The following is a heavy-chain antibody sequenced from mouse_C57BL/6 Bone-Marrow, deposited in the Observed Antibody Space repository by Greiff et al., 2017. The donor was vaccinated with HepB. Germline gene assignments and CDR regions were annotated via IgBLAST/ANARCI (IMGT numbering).Heavy chain of an antibody. CDR3: ARGGYDYDRYFDV. CDR1: GYSITSGYS. J-gene: IGHJ1*03. CDR2: ISYDGSN. D-gene: IGHD2-4*01. V-gene: IGHV3-6*01. Sequence: EVQLQQSGPGLVKPSQSLSLTCSVTGYSITSGYSWNWIRQFPGNKLEWMGYISYDGSNNYNPSLKNRISITRDTSKNQFFLKLNSVTTEDTATYYCARGGYDYDRYFDVWGTGTTVTVSS.